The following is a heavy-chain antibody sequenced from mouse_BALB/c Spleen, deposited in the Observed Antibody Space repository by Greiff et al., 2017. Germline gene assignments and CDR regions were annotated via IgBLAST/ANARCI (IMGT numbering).Heavy chain of an antibody. CDR3: ARHAIRAWFAY. CDR1: GFTFSSYT. Sequence: EVQLVESGGGLVQPGGSLKLSCAASGFTFSSYTMSWVRQTPEKRLEWVAYISNGGGSTYYPDTVKGRFTISRDNAKNTLYLQMSSLKSEDTAMYYCARHAIRAWFAYWGQGTLVTVSA. D-gene: IGHD1-1*01. CDR2: ISNGGGST. V-gene: IGHV5-12-2*01. J-gene: IGHJ3*01.